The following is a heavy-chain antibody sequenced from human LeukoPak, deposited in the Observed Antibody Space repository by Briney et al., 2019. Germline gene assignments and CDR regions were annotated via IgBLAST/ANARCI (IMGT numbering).Heavy chain of an antibody. CDR1: GFTFSSYA. Sequence: GGSLRLSCAASGFTFSSYAMSWVRQAPGKGLEWVSAISGSGGSTYYADSVKGRFTISRDNSKNTLYLQMNSLRAEDTAVYYCAKEWSNITIFGVVIIRSPADWFDPWGQGTLVTVSS. J-gene: IGHJ5*02. CDR2: ISGSGGST. V-gene: IGHV3-23*01. D-gene: IGHD3-3*01. CDR3: AKEWSNITIFGVVIIRSPADWFDP.